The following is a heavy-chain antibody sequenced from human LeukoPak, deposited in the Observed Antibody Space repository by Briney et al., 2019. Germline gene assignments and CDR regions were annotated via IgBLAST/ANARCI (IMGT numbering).Heavy chain of an antibody. V-gene: IGHV3-74*01. J-gene: IGHJ4*02. D-gene: IGHD2-21*01. CDR2: INSDGSST. CDR1: GFTFSSYW. Sequence: GGSLRLSCAASGFTFSSYWMHWVRQAPGKGLVWVSRINSDGSSTHYADSVKGRFTISRDNARYTLYLQVNSLRAEDTAVYYCAIQNHYSLDYWGQGTLVTVSS. CDR3: AIQNHYSLDY.